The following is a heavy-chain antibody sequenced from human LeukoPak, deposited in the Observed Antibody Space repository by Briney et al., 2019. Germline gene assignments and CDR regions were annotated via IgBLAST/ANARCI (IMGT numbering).Heavy chain of an antibody. Sequence: GALRLSCAASGFTFSSYAMSWVRQAPGKGLEWVSAITASGGTTFYADSVKGRFTISRDNSKNTLYLQMNSLRAEDTAVYYCAQLGAGPPPEAFHYWGQGTLVTVSS. D-gene: IGHD1-14*01. J-gene: IGHJ4*02. V-gene: IGHV3-23*01. CDR3: AQLGAGPPPEAFHY. CDR2: ITASGGTT. CDR1: GFTFSSYA.